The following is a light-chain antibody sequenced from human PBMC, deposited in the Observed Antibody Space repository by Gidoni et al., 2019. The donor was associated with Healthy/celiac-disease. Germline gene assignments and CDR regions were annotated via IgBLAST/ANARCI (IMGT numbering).Light chain of an antibody. CDR1: SSNIGSNT. CDR3: AAWDDSLNGVV. Sequence: QSVLTPPPSASGTPGQRVTISCSGSSSNIGSNTVNWYQQLPGTAPNLLIYSNNQRPSGVPDRCSGSKSGTSASLAISGLQSEDEDDYYCAAWDDSLNGVVFGGGTKLTVL. V-gene: IGLV1-44*01. J-gene: IGLJ2*01. CDR2: SNN.